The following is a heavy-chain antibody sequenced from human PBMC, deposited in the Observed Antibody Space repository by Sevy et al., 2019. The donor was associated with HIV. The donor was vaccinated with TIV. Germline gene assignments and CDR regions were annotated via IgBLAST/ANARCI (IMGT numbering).Heavy chain of an antibody. CDR3: GGQGGSGEYRYNWFGP. J-gene: IGHJ5*02. CDR1: GFTFSSYS. V-gene: IGHV3-21*01. CDR2: ISSSSSYI. D-gene: IGHD2-15*01. Sequence: GGSLRLSCAASGFTFSSYSMKWVRQAPGKGLEWVSSISSSSSYIYYGDSVKGRFTICRDNATNSLYLQRNSRRAEDAAVYYCGGQGGSGEYRYNWFGPWGQGTLVTVSS.